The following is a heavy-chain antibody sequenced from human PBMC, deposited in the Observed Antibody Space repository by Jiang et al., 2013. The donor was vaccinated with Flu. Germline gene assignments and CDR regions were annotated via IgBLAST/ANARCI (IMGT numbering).Heavy chain of an antibody. V-gene: IGHV3-7*03. CDR2: IKQDGSEK. J-gene: IGHJ4*02. Sequence: NIKQDGSEKYYVDSVKGRFTISRDNAKNSLYLQMNSLRAEDTAVYYCARGSYDYWGQGTLVTVSS. CDR3: ARGSYDY.